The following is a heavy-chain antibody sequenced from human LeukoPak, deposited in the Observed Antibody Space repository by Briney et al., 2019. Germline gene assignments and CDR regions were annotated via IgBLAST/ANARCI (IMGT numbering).Heavy chain of an antibody. J-gene: IGHJ3*02. CDR2: INTNTGNP. Sequence: WASVKVSCKASGYTFTSYAMNWVRQAPGQGLEWMGWINTNTGNPTYAQGFTGRFVFSLDTSVSTAYLQISSLKAVDTAVYYCAREPRDYGNTPGEHLVMDIWGQGTMVTVSS. CDR3: AREPRDYGNTPGEHLVMDI. V-gene: IGHV7-4-1*02. CDR1: GYTFTSYA. D-gene: IGHD4-11*01.